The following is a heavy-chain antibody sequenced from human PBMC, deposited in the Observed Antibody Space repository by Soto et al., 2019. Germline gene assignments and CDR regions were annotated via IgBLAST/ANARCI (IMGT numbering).Heavy chain of an antibody. CDR2: INHSGST. CDR1: GGSFSGYY. D-gene: IGHD3-22*01. V-gene: IGHV4-34*01. J-gene: IGHJ4*02. CDR3: ARAQYYYDRVASMVY. Sequence: PSETLSLTCAVYGGSFSGYYWSWIRQPPGKGLEWIGEINHSGSTNYNPSLKSRVTISVDTSKNQFSLKLSSVTAADTAVYYCARAQYYYDRVASMVYWGQGTLVTVSS.